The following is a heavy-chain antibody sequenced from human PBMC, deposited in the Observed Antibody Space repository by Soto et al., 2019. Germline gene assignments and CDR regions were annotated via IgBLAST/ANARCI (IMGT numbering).Heavy chain of an antibody. D-gene: IGHD2-2*01. V-gene: IGHV3-15*01. CDR2: IKSKVDGGAA. CDR3: TTLSYLYYDGMDV. Sequence: GGSLRLSCEASGFTFSNAWMNWVRQGPGKGLEWLGRIKSKVDGGAADYVAATKGRFSISRDDLKNMLYLQMNSLKPDDTAVYYCTTLSYLYYDGMDVWGQGTTVTVSS. J-gene: IGHJ6*02. CDR1: GFTFSNAW.